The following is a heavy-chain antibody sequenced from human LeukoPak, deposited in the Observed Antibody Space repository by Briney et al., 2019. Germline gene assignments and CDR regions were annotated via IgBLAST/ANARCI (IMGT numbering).Heavy chain of an antibody. CDR2: INSAGSST. CDR3: ARELTYDSNYGMDA. V-gene: IGHV3-74*01. CDR1: GFTFSSYW. Sequence: PGGYLRRYCAASGFTFSSYWKHWVRRAPGKAQVWVSCINSAGSSTSYADCVRGRFTISRDNAKNTLYLQMNSLRAEDTAVYYCARELTYDSNYGMDAWGQGTTVTVSS. J-gene: IGHJ6*02. D-gene: IGHD3-22*01.